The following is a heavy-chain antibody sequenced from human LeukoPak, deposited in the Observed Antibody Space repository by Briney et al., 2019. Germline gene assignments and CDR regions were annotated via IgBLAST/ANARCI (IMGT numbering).Heavy chain of an antibody. Sequence: SETLSLTCTVSGGSISSYYWSWIRQPAGKGLEWIGRIYTSGSTNYNPSLKSRVTMSVDTSKNQFSLKLSSVTAADTAVYYCARDSSGQQLRWFDPWGQGTLVTVSS. J-gene: IGHJ5*02. CDR2: IYTSGST. CDR3: ARDSSGQQLRWFDP. CDR1: GGSISSYY. D-gene: IGHD6-13*01. V-gene: IGHV4-4*07.